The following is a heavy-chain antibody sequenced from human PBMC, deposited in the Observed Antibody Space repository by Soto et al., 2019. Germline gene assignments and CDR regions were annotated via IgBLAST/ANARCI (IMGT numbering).Heavy chain of an antibody. Sequence: EASVKVSCKASGYTFTGYYMHWVRQAPGQGLEWMGWINPNSGGTNYAQKFQGRVTMTRDTSISTAYMELSRLRSDDTAVYYCARGIPLHYFVVVVAAAQDYYYGMDVWGQGTTVTVSS. J-gene: IGHJ6*02. V-gene: IGHV1-2*02. CDR2: INPNSGGT. CDR3: ARGIPLHYFVVVVAAAQDYYYGMDV. CDR1: GYTFTGYY. D-gene: IGHD2-15*01.